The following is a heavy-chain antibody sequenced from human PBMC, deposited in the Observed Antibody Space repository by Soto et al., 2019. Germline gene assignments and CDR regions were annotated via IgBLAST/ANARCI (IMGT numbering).Heavy chain of an antibody. CDR2: ISAYNGNT. Sequence: ASVEGFCKASGYPFTSYGSSWVRKAPGQGLEWMGWISAYNGNTNYAQKLQGRVTMTTDTSTSTAYMDLRSLRSDDTAVYYCPRSRDFIVVAGTFDYWGQRTLVPVSS. V-gene: IGHV1-18*01. CDR1: GYPFTSYG. CDR3: PRSRDFIVVAGTFDY. J-gene: IGHJ4*02. D-gene: IGHD6-19*01.